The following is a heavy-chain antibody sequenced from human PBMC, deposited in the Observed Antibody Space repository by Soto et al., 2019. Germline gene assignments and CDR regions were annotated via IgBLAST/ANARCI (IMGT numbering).Heavy chain of an antibody. Sequence: QVQLVQSGAEVKKPGSSVKVSCKASGGTFSSYAISWVRQAPGQGLEWMGGIIPIFGTANYAQKFQGRVTFPADESALTAYLELRSMRSGDTAVYYCARADYDFWSGYYHIGRGYFDYWGQGTLVTVSS. J-gene: IGHJ4*02. CDR3: ARADYDFWSGYYHIGRGYFDY. V-gene: IGHV1-69*12. CDR2: IIPIFGTA. CDR1: GGTFSSYA. D-gene: IGHD3-3*01.